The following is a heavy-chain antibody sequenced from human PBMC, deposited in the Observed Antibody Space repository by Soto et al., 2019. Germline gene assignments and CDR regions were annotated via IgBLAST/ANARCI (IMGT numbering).Heavy chain of an antibody. CDR3: ARDEWELLPLGIDH. Sequence: GGSLRLCCAASGFTFSSYEMNWVRQAPGKGLEWVSYISSGGTNMYYADSVKGRFTISRDNAKSSLYLQMNALRAEDTAVYYCARDEWELLPLGIDHWGQGTLVTVSS. V-gene: IGHV3-48*03. CDR1: GFTFSSYE. CDR2: ISSGGTNM. D-gene: IGHD1-26*01. J-gene: IGHJ4*02.